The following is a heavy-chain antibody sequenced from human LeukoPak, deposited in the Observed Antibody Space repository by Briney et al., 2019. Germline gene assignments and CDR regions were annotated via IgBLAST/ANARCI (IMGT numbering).Heavy chain of an antibody. Sequence: GGSLRLSCAASGFTFSSYAMSWVRQAPGKGLEWVSAISGSGGSTYYADSVKGRFTISRDNSENTLYLQMNSLRAEDTAVYYCAKSLTPYGDYEVFDYWGQGTLVTVSS. V-gene: IGHV3-23*01. CDR3: AKSLTPYGDYEVFDY. J-gene: IGHJ4*02. D-gene: IGHD4-17*01. CDR2: ISGSGGST. CDR1: GFTFSSYA.